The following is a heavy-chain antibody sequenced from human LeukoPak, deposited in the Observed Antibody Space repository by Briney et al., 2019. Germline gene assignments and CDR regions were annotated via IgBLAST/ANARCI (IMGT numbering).Heavy chain of an antibody. Sequence: PSETLSLTCNVSGASMSDNYWSWIRQPAGRGLEWLGRISPRGNTYYNPSPNSRVTISLDTSANQFSLKLRSVTAADTAGYYCARGGHSYGTFDSWGRGALVTVSS. CDR3: ARGGHSYGTFDS. CDR1: GASMSDNY. J-gene: IGHJ4*02. V-gene: IGHV4-4*07. CDR2: ISPRGNT. D-gene: IGHD1-7*01.